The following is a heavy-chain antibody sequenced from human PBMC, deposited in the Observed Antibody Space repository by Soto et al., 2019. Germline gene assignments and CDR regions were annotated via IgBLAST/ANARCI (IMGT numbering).Heavy chain of an antibody. CDR2: ISHDGSSQ. CDR3: AKDRDSSGYYLYYFDY. V-gene: IGHV3-30-3*02. D-gene: IGHD3-22*01. Sequence: GGSLRLSCVVSGFMFGSFAMQWVRQAPGKGLQWVAVISHDGSSQSYADSVKGRFTISRDNSKNTLYLQMNSLRAEDTAVYYCAKDRDSSGYYLYYFDYWGQGTLVTVSS. J-gene: IGHJ4*02. CDR1: GFMFGSFA.